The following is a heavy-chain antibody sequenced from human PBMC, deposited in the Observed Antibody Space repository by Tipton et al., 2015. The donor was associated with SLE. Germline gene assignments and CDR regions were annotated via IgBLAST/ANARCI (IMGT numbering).Heavy chain of an antibody. CDR2: INHSGST. CDR1: GGSFTPYY. CDR3: ARERSVVGAPGDAFDI. V-gene: IGHV4-34*01. D-gene: IGHD1-26*01. J-gene: IGHJ3*02. Sequence: TLSLTCAVYGGSFTPYYWNWIRQPPGKGLEWIGEINHSGSTNYNPSLKSRVTISLDTSKNQFSLKLSSVTAADTAVYYCARERSVVGAPGDAFDIWGQGTMVTVSS.